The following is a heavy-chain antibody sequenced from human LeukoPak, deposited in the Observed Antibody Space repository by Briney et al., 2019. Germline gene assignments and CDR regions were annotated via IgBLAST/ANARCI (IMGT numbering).Heavy chain of an antibody. CDR3: AKGSDDSSGYVFDY. CDR1: GFTFSSYG. V-gene: IGHV3-30*18. D-gene: IGHD3-22*01. Sequence: PGGSLRLSCAASGFTFSSYGMHWVRQAPGKGLEWVAVISYDGSNKYYADSVKGRFTISRDNSKNTLYLQLNSLRAEDTAVYDCAKGSDDSSGYVFDYWGQGTLVSVSS. CDR2: ISYDGSNK. J-gene: IGHJ4*02.